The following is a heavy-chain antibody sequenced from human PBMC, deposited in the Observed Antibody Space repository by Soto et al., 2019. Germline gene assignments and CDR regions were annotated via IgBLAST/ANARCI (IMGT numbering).Heavy chain of an antibody. Sequence: EVQLVESGGGLVKPGGSLRLSCAASGFTFSSYSMNWVRQAPGKGLEWVSSISSSSSYIYYADSVKGRFTISRDNAKNSLYLQMNSLRAEDTAVYYCAREFTMVRGVVNDSFDIWGQGRMVTVSS. CDR3: AREFTMVRGVVNDSFDI. D-gene: IGHD3-10*01. V-gene: IGHV3-21*01. J-gene: IGHJ3*02. CDR2: ISSSSSYI. CDR1: GFTFSSYS.